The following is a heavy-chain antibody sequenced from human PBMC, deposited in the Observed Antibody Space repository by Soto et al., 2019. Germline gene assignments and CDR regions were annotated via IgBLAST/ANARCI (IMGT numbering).Heavy chain of an antibody. J-gene: IGHJ3*02. Sequence: GGSLRLSCAASGFTVSSNYMSWVLQAPGKGLEWVSVIYSGGSTYYADSVKGRFTISRDNSKNTLYLQMNSLRAEDTAVYYCAAINHSSGWYVGAFDIWGQGTMVTVSS. CDR1: GFTVSSNY. V-gene: IGHV3-53*01. CDR2: IYSGGST. D-gene: IGHD6-19*01. CDR3: AAINHSSGWYVGAFDI.